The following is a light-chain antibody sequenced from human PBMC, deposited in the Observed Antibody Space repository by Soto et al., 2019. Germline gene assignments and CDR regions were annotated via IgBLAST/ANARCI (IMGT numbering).Light chain of an antibody. CDR2: DAS. Sequence: DIQMTQFPSTLSASVGDRVTITCRASQTTNTWLAWYQQKPGTAPKLLIYDASSLEGGVPSRFSVSGSGTEFTLTISSLQPDDLATYYCQQYISYPYTFGQGTKVDIK. CDR1: QTTNTW. V-gene: IGKV1-5*01. CDR3: QQYISYPYT. J-gene: IGKJ2*01.